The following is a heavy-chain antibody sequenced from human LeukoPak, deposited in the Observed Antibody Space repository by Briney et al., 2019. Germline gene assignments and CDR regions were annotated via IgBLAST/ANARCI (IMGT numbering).Heavy chain of an antibody. V-gene: IGHV1-18*01. CDR3: ATGEAFTGSFDF. CDR2: INPHSGNT. CDR1: GYTFNIFA. D-gene: IGHD3-10*01. Sequence: ASVKVSCKTSGYTFNIFAITWVRQAPRQGLEWMGWINPHSGNTNSAQKVKGRVTLTTDTSTRTAYMQLRSLRSDDTAMYYCATGEAFTGSFDFWGQGTVVAVSS. J-gene: IGHJ4*02.